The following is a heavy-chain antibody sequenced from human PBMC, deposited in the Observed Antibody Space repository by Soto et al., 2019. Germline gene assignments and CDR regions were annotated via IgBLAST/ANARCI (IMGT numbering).Heavy chain of an antibody. D-gene: IGHD3-22*01. Sequence: HPGGSLRLSCAASGLTFSSYAMHWVRQAPGKGLEWVAVISYDGSNKYYADSVKGRFTISRDNSKNTLYLQMNSLRAEDTAVYYCARSPLVRRYYDSSGPIGYWGQGTLVTVSS. V-gene: IGHV3-30-3*01. CDR2: ISYDGSNK. CDR1: GLTFSSYA. J-gene: IGHJ4*02. CDR3: ARSPLVRRYYDSSGPIGY.